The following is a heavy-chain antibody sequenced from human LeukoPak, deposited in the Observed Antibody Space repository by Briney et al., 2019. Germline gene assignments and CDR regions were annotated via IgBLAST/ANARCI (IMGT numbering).Heavy chain of an antibody. CDR3: ARTYYDFWSGYYDYYYYYYMDV. J-gene: IGHJ6*03. D-gene: IGHD3-3*01. CDR1: GFTFSSYS. CDR2: ISSSSSYI. V-gene: IGHV3-21*01. Sequence: PGGSLRLSCAASGFTFSSYSMNWVRQAPGKGLEWVSSISSSSSYIYYADSVKGRFTISRDNAKNSLYLQMNSLRAEDTAVYYCARTYYDFWSGYYDYYYYYYMDVWGKGTTVTVSS.